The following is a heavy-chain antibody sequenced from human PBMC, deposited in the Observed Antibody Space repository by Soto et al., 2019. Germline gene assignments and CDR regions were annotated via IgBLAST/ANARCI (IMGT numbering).Heavy chain of an antibody. CDR2: IYYSGST. CDR3: ARDRPGGWFGAFDI. V-gene: IGHV4-59*01. J-gene: IGHJ3*02. Sequence: PSETLSLTCTVSGGSISSYYWSWIRQPPGKGLEWIGYIYYSGSTNYNPSLKSRVTISIDTSKNQFSLKLSSVTAADTAVYYCARDRPGGWFGAFDIWGQGTMVTVSS. D-gene: IGHD3-10*01. CDR1: GGSISSYY.